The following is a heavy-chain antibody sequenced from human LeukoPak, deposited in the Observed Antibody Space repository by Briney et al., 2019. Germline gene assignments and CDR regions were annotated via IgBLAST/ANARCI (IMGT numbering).Heavy chain of an antibody. CDR3: ANDRRFCSGGSCYSGKGGAFDI. Sequence: GGALRLSCAASGFTFNRYGMRWGRPAPGKGLGGGSDISGSGGSTYSAGSGKGRVTISRDNSRNTLYLQINSLRADDTAVYYCANDRRFCSGGSCYSGKGGAFDIWGQGTMVTVSS. CDR1: GFTFNRYG. V-gene: IGHV3-23*01. CDR2: ISGSGGST. D-gene: IGHD2-15*01. J-gene: IGHJ3*02.